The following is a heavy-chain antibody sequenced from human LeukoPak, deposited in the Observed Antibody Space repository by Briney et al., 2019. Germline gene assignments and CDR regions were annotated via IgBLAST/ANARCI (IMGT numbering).Heavy chain of an antibody. CDR2: IVVGSGNT. CDR3: ARPRGQLVKGDAFDI. D-gene: IGHD2-2*01. V-gene: IGHV1-58*01. CDR1: GFTFTSSA. J-gene: IGHJ3*02. Sequence: SVKVSCKASGFTFTSSAVQWVRQARGQRLEWIGWIVVGSGNTNYAQKFQERVTITRDMSTSTAYMELSSLRSEDTAVYYCARPRGQLVKGDAFDIWGQGTMVTVSS.